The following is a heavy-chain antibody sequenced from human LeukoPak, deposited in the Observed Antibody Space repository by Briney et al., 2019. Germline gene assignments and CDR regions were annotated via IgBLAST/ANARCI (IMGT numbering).Heavy chain of an antibody. D-gene: IGHD5-24*01. V-gene: IGHV4-39*01. CDR1: GGSISSSSFY. Sequence: PSETLSLTCTVSGGSISSSSFYWGWIRQPPGKGLEWIGSIYSSGTTYYSPSLESRATISVDTSKNQFSLKLNSVTAADTAVYYCARVDGYFDYWGQGTLVTVSS. CDR2: IYSSGTT. J-gene: IGHJ4*02. CDR3: ARVDGYFDY.